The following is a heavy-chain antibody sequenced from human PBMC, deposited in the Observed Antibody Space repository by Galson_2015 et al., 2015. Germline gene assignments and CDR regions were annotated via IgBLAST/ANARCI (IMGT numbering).Heavy chain of an antibody. CDR1: GGTFSSYT. V-gene: IGHV1-69*04. J-gene: IGHJ6*02. D-gene: IGHD3-9*01. CDR2: IIPILGIA. Sequence: SVKVSCKASGGTFSSYTISWVRQAPGQGLEWMGRIIPILGIANYAQKFQGRVTITADKSTSTAYMELSSLRSEDTAVYYCARDFVQRATYYDILTGYPFISPYYYYGMDVWGQGTTVPVSS. CDR3: ARDFVQRATYYDILTGYPFISPYYYYGMDV.